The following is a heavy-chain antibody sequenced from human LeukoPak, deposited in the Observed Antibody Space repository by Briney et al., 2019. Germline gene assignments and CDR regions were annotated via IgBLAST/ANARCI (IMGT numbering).Heavy chain of an antibody. CDR3: AKDRGGVDY. CDR2: ISWDGGST. CDR1: GFTFDDYS. D-gene: IGHD3-16*01. J-gene: IGHJ4*02. V-gene: IGHV3-43*01. Sequence: GGSLRLSCAASGFTFDDYSMHWVRLGPWKGLEWVSVISWDGGSTSYADSVKGRFTISRDNSKNSLYLQMNSLRSEDSALYYCAKDRGGVDYWGQGTLVTVSS.